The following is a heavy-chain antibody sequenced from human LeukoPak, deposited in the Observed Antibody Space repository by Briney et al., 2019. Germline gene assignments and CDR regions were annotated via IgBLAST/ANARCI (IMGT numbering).Heavy chain of an antibody. CDR2: ISWNSGSI. J-gene: IGHJ3*02. Sequence: KAGGSLRLSCAASGFTFDDYAMHWVRHAPGKGLEWVSGISWNSGSIGYADSVKGRFTISRDNAKNSLYLQMNSLRAEDTALYYCAKDKGDGDYRDDAFDIWGQGTMVTVSS. CDR1: GFTFDDYA. V-gene: IGHV3-9*01. D-gene: IGHD4-17*01. CDR3: AKDKGDGDYRDDAFDI.